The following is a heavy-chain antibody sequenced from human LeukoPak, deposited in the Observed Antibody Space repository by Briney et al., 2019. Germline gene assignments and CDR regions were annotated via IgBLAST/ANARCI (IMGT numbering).Heavy chain of an antibody. D-gene: IGHD2-2*01. Sequence: GFLRLSCAASGIPFSSYRMKLVRPAPREGPELVSSNSSSSSYIYYADSVKGRFTISRDNAKNSLYLQMNSLRAEDTAVYYCARDSDIVVVPAAFVVWGKGTTVTVSS. CDR2: NSSSSSYI. V-gene: IGHV3-21*01. CDR1: GIPFSSYR. CDR3: ARDSDIVVVPAAFVV. J-gene: IGHJ6*04.